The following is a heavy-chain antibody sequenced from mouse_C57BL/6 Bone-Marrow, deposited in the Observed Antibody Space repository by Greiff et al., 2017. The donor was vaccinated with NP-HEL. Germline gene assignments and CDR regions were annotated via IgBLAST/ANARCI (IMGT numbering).Heavy chain of an antibody. V-gene: IGHV1-64*01. J-gene: IGHJ4*01. CDR1: GYTFTSYW. CDR3: ARWDGTDAMDY. CDR2: IHPNSGST. D-gene: IGHD4-1*01. Sequence: QVQLQQPGAELVKPGASVKLSCKASGYTFTSYWMHWVKQRPGQGLEWIGMIHPNSGSTNYNEKFKSKATLTVDKSSSTAYMQLSSLTSEDSAVYYCARWDGTDAMDYWGQGTSVTVSS.